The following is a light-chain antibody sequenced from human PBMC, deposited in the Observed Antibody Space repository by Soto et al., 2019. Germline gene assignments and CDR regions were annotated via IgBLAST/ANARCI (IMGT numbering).Light chain of an antibody. CDR2: GAS. CDR1: QGVTTN. V-gene: IGKV3-20*01. Sequence: EIVMTQSPASLSVSPGEIVTLFFRAGQGVTTNFAWYQQKSGQSPRLLIYGASSRAAGIPDRFSGSVSVTDFTLTISRLEPEDFAVYFCQQYGVSPLTFGGGTKVDIK. J-gene: IGKJ4*01. CDR3: QQYGVSPLT.